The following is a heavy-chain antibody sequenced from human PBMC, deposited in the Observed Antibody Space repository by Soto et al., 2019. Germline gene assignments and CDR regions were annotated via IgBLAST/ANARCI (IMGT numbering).Heavy chain of an antibody. CDR1: GGSFSGYY. Sequence: QVQLQQWGAGLLKPSETLSLTCAVYGGSFSGYYWSWIRQPPGKGLEWIGEINHSGSTNYNPSLKSRVTITVATAKNQFSLKLSSVTAADTAVYYCARGRPRITMVRGDHWFDPWGQGTLVTVSS. CDR3: ARGRPRITMVRGDHWFDP. D-gene: IGHD3-10*01. CDR2: INHSGST. J-gene: IGHJ5*02. V-gene: IGHV4-34*01.